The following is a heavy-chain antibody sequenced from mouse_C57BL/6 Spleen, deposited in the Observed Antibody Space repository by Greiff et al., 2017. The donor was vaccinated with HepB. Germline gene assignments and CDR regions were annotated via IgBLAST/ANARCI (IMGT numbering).Heavy chain of an antibody. CDR1: GYTFTSYW. CDR2: IHPNSGST. CDR3: ATSYYDAMDY. V-gene: IGHV1-64*01. J-gene: IGHJ4*01. Sequence: QVQLKQPGAELVKPGASVKLSCKASGYTFTSYWMHWVKQRPGQGLEWIGMIHPNSGSTNYNEKFKSKATLTVDKSSSTAYMQLSSLTSEDSAVYYCATSYYDAMDYWGQGTSVTVSS.